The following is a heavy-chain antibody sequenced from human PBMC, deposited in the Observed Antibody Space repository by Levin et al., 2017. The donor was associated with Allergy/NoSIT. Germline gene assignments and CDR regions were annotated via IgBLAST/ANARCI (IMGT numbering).Heavy chain of an antibody. CDR1: GGSFSGYY. CDR2: INHSGST. J-gene: IGHJ4*02. CDR3: ARGSIAARRTRDEY. Sequence: SETLSLTCAVYGGSFSGYYWSWIRQPPGKGLEWIGEINHSGSTNYNPSLKSRVTISVDTSKNQFSLKLSSVTAADTAVYYCARGSIAARRTRDEYWGQGTLVTVSS. V-gene: IGHV4-34*01. D-gene: IGHD6-6*01.